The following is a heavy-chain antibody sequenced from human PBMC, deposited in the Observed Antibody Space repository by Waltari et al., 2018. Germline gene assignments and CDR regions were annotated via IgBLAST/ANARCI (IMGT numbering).Heavy chain of an antibody. CDR2: TRNKAAVYTT. CDR3: VSGGSGSLDY. CDR1: GFTFSDHY. J-gene: IGHJ4*02. D-gene: IGHD3-16*01. Sequence: EVQLVESGGGLVQPGGTLRLSCAASGFTFSDHYMAWVRQGPGKGLEWIGLTRNKAAVYTTEYAAFVKGRFIISRDDSKNLRCLQMNSLKTEDTAVYYCVSGGSGSLDYWGQGTLVTVSS. V-gene: IGHV3-72*01.